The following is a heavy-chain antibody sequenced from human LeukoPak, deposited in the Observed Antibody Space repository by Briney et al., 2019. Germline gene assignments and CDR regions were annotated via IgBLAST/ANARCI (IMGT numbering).Heavy chain of an antibody. CDR2: ISGSGGST. Sequence: GGSLRLSCAASGFTFSHHGVHWVRQAPGKGLEWVSAISGSGGSTYYADSVKGRFTISRDNSKNTLYLQMNSLRAEDTAVHYCAKAPNWGTFDYWGQGTLVTVSS. D-gene: IGHD7-27*01. J-gene: IGHJ4*02. CDR3: AKAPNWGTFDY. CDR1: GFTFSHHG. V-gene: IGHV3-23*01.